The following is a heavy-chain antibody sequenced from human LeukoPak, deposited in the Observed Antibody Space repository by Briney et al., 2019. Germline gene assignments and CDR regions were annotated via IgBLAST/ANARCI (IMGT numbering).Heavy chain of an antibody. CDR3: ARGAEYYAIWRGYAGYSDY. CDR2: ISHRGST. D-gene: IGHD3-3*01. V-gene: IGHV4-38-2*02. CDR1: GGSISGYY. Sequence: PSETLSLTCTVSGGSISGYYWGWIRQPPGKGLEWVGSISHRGSTYYNPSLRSRITVSLDRSKQKFSLKLTSVTAADTAVYFCARGAEYYAIWRGYAGYSDYWGQGISVTVSS. J-gene: IGHJ4*02.